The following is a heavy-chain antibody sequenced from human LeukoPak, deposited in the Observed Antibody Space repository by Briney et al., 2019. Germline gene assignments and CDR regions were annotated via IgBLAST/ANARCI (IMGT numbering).Heavy chain of an antibody. V-gene: IGHV3-21*01. CDR3: ARVIAFRGYMDV. Sequence: NPGGSLRLSCAASGFTFSSYNMNWVRRAPGKGLEWVSSISSSSSHIYYADSVKGRFTISRDNAKNSLYLQMNSLRAEDTAVYYCARVIAFRGYMDVWGKGTTVTVSS. CDR2: ISSSSSHI. CDR1: GFTFSSYN. J-gene: IGHJ6*03. D-gene: IGHD3-16*02.